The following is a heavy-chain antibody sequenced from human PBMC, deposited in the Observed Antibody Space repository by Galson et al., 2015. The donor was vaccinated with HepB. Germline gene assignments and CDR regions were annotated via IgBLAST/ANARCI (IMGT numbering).Heavy chain of an antibody. CDR3: ARGGGYHYNYYFDY. J-gene: IGHJ4*02. V-gene: IGHV1-69*06. D-gene: IGHD1-20*01. Sequence: SVKVSCKASGGTFSSYAISWVRQAPGQGLEWMGGIIPIFGTANYAQKFQGRVTITADKSTSTAYMELSSLRSEDTAVYYCARGGGYHYNYYFDYWGQGTLVTVSS. CDR2: IIPIFGTA. CDR1: GGTFSSYA.